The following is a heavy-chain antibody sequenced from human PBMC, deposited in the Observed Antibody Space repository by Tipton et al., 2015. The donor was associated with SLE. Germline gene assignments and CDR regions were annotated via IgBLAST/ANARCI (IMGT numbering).Heavy chain of an antibody. CDR3: AREAYETAFDI. Sequence: RSLRLSCAASRFNFSSYVMDWVRQAPGKGLEWVAQISDDGSETYYADSVKGRFTISRDDSKNTLYLQMNSLRVEDTALYYCAREAYETAFDIWGQGTMVTVSS. CDR1: RFNFSSYV. D-gene: IGHD2-21*01. J-gene: IGHJ3*02. V-gene: IGHV3-30-3*01. CDR2: ISDDGSET.